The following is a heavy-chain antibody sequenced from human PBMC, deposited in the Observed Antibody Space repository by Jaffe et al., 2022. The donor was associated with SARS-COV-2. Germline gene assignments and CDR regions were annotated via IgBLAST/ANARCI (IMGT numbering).Heavy chain of an antibody. J-gene: IGHJ5*02. D-gene: IGHD2-2*01. Sequence: EVQLVESGGGLVQPGGSQKLSCAASGFTFSTNWMSWVRQAPGKGLEWVANINADGSGKRYVDSVKDRFIISRDNAKNSLYLLMSSLRAEDTAVYYCARISYQSAGTWGQGTLVTVSS. V-gene: IGHV3-7*01. CDR3: ARISYQSAGT. CDR1: GFTFSTNW. CDR2: INADGSGK.